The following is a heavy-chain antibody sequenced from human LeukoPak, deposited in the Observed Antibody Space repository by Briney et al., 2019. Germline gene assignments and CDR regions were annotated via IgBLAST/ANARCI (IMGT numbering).Heavy chain of an antibody. D-gene: IGHD2-2*01. CDR3: VSFYETY. Sequence: GSLRLSCAASGNYWMHWVRQAPGKGLLWVSHINSDGSWTTYADSVKGRFTISKDNAKNTVYLQMNNLRAEDTAVYYCVSFYETYWGRGTLVTASS. V-gene: IGHV3-74*01. J-gene: IGHJ4*02. CDR2: INSDGSWT. CDR1: GNYW.